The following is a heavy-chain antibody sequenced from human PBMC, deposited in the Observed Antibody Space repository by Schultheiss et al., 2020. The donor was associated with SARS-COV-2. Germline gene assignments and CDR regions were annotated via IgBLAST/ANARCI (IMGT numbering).Heavy chain of an antibody. CDR1: GFTFSSYS. CDR3: ARDSGYDYLGYFDY. D-gene: IGHD5-12*01. Sequence: GGSLRLSCAASGFTFSSYSMNWVRQAPGKGLEWVAVIWYDGSNKYYADSVKGRFTISRDNSKNTLYLQMNSLRAEDTAVYYCARDSGYDYLGYFDYWGQGTLVTVSS. V-gene: IGHV3-33*08. J-gene: IGHJ4*02. CDR2: IWYDGSNK.